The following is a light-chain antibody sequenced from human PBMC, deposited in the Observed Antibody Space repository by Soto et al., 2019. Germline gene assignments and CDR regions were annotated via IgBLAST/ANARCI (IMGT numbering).Light chain of an antibody. CDR2: DVS. CDR3: SSYTSSSTYV. J-gene: IGLJ1*01. CDR1: SSDVGGYNY. V-gene: IGLV2-14*01. Sequence: QSALTQPASVSGSPGQSITISCTGTSSDVGGYNYVSWYQQHPGKAPKLMIYDVSNRPSGVSNRFSGSKSGNTASLTISGXXAEDEADYYCSSYTSSSTYVXGTGTKLTVL.